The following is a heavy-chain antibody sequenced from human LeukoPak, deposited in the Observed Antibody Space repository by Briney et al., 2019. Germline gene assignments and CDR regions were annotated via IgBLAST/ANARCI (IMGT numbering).Heavy chain of an antibody. CDR2: ISGYNGNT. CDR3: AFSSYYLQGNYYYMDV. D-gene: IGHD1-26*01. V-gene: IGHV1-18*01. J-gene: IGHJ6*03. Sequence: ASVKVSCKASGYTFSNYGLSWVRQAPGQGLEWMGWISGYNGNTKYAQKVQGRVTMTTDTSTSTVYMELRSLRSDDTAVYYCAFSSYYLQGNYYYMDVWGKGTTVTVSS. CDR1: GYTFSNYG.